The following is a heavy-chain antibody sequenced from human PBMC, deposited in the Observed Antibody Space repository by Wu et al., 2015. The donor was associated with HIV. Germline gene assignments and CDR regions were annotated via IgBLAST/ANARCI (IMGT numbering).Heavy chain of an antibody. CDR1: NYTFNNYG. J-gene: IGHJ4*01. V-gene: IGHV1-18*01. Sequence: QAKLEQSGGEVKKPGASVKVSCKASNYTFNNYGINWVRQAPGHGLEWMGRINTYNGHTNSARKFQDRLTLSTETSTKTAYLELRGLRSDDTATYYCARNYYDHTGVPLELDYWGHGTLIIVSS. CDR2: INTYNGHT. CDR3: ARNYYDHTGVPLELDY. D-gene: IGHD3-22*01.